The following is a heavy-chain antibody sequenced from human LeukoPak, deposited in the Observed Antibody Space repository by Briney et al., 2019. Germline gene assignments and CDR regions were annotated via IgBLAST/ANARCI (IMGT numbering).Heavy chain of an antibody. Sequence: SVKVSCKASGGTFSSYAISWVRQAPGQGLEWMGRIIPIFGTANYAQKFQGRVTITTDESTSTAYIELSSLRSEDTAVYYCAREDSSSWPFDYWGQGTLVTVSS. CDR3: AREDSSSWPFDY. CDR1: GGTFSSYA. J-gene: IGHJ4*02. CDR2: IIPIFGTA. V-gene: IGHV1-69*05. D-gene: IGHD6-13*01.